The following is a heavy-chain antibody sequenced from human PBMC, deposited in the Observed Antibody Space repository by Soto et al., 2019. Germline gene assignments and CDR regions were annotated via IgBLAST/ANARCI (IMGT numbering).Heavy chain of an antibody. Sequence: GASVKVSCKASGYTFTSYDINWVRQATGQGLEWMGWMNPNSGNTGYAQKFQGRVTMTRDTSISTAYMELSSLRSDDTAVYYCALWRGSINSSSRNFWSGPLDDWGQGTRVTVSS. J-gene: IGHJ4*02. CDR2: MNPNSGNT. CDR3: ALWRGSINSSSRNFWSGPLDD. CDR1: GYTFTSYD. V-gene: IGHV1-8*01. D-gene: IGHD3-3*01.